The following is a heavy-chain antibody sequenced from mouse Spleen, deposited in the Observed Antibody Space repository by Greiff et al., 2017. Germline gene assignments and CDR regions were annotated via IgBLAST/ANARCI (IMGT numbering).Heavy chain of an antibody. CDR2: IDPSDSYT. Sequence: QVQLQQSGAELVKPGASVKLSCKASGYTFTSYWMQWVKQRPGQGLEWIGEIDPSDSYTNYNQKFKGKATLTVDTSSSTAYMQLSSLTSEDSAVYYCARSRGLLSYFDYWGQGTTLTVSS. V-gene: IGHV1-50*01. CDR1: GYTFTSYW. J-gene: IGHJ2*01. D-gene: IGHD2-3*01. CDR3: ARSRGLLSYFDY.